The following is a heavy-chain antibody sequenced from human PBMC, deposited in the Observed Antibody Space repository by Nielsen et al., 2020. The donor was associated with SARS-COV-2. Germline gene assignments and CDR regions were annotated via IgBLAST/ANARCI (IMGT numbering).Heavy chain of an antibody. J-gene: IGHJ4*02. D-gene: IGHD6-13*01. CDR3: AREGADSSSWYTDY. CDR2: IKQDGSEK. CDR1: GFTFSSYW. V-gene: IGHV3-7*01. Sequence: GESLKISCAASGFTFSSYWMSWVRQAPGKGLEWVANIKQDGSEKYYVDSVKGRFTISRDNAKNSLYLQMNSLRAEGTAVYYCAREGADSSSWYTDYWGQGTLGTVSS.